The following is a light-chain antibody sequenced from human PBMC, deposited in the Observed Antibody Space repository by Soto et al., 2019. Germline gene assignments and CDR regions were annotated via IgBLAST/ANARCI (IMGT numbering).Light chain of an antibody. V-gene: IGKV3-15*01. CDR2: GAS. J-gene: IGKJ4*01. Sequence: VVTQSPATLSMSPGERATLSCRASQSLRTNLAWYQQKPGQAPRLLIYGASTRATGIPARFSASGSGTEFILTISRLQPEDVAVYYCQQYNNWPPLTLGGGTKVEIK. CDR1: QSLRTN. CDR3: QQYNNWPPLT.